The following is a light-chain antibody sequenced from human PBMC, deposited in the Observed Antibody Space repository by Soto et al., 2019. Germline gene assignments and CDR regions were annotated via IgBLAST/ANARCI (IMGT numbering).Light chain of an antibody. CDR2: GAS. V-gene: IGKV1-39*01. Sequence: DIPMTQSPSSLSASVGDRVNITCRASQSIGTSLNWYQQQPGKAPKLLIYGASRLQSGVPSRFAGRRAGTDFTLTITILQPEDFASYYCQQSYSYPRTFGQGTRLDIK. J-gene: IGKJ2*01. CDR3: QQSYSYPRT. CDR1: QSIGTS.